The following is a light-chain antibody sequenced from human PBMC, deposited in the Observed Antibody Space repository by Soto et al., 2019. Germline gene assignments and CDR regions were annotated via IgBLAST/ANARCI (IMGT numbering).Light chain of an antibody. CDR3: SSDAGSYNGV. CDR1: SSDVGGYKY. J-gene: IGLJ3*02. V-gene: IGLV2-8*01. Sequence: QSALTQPPSASGSPGQSVTISCTGTSSDVGGYKYVSWYQQHPGKAPKLLIYEVSKRPSGVPDRFSGSKSGNTASLTVSWLQAADEADYYCSSDAGSYNGVFGGGTKLTVL. CDR2: EVS.